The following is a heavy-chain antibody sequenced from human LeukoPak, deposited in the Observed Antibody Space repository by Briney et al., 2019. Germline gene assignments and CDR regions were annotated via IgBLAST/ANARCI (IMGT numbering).Heavy chain of an antibody. D-gene: IGHD5-24*01. V-gene: IGHV1-46*01. CDR3: AREGLRDGYNN. CDR1: GYTFTRYY. Sequence: GASVTVSFKASGYTFTRYYMHWVRQAPGQGLEWMGIINPSAGSTRYAQKFQDRVTMTRDMSTSTVYMELSSLRSEDTAVYYCAREGLRDGYNNWGQGTLVTVSS. CDR2: INPSAGST. J-gene: IGHJ4*02.